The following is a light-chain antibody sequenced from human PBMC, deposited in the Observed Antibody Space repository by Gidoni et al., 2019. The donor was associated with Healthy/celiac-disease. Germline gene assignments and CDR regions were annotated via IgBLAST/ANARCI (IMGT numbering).Light chain of an antibody. CDR1: QDISNY. V-gene: IGKV1-33*01. Sequence: DIQMTQSPSSLSASVGDRVTITCQASQDISNYLNWYQQKTGKAPKLLIYDASNFETGVPSRFSGSGSGTEFTFTISSLQPEDIATYYCQQYDNLPLTFGGGTKVEIK. J-gene: IGKJ4*01. CDR2: DAS. CDR3: QQYDNLPLT.